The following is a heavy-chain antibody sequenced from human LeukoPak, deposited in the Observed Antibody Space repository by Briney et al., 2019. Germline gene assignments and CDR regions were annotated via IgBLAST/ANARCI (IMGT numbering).Heavy chain of an antibody. J-gene: IGHJ3*02. CDR3: AGNYGDESRAFDI. V-gene: IGHV1-69*05. Sequence: SVKVSCKASGGTFSSYAISWVRQAPGQGLEWMGRIIPIFGTANYAQKFLGRVTITTDESTSTAYMELSSLRSEDTAVYYCAGNYGDESRAFDIWGQGTMVTVSS. D-gene: IGHD4-17*01. CDR1: GGTFSSYA. CDR2: IIPIFGTA.